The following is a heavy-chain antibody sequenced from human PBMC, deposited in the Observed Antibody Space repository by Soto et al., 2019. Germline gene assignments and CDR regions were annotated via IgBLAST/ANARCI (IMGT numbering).Heavy chain of an antibody. V-gene: IGHV3-30*18. CDR3: AKETRSRAVTATRVNGMDV. CDR1: GFSFSDFG. D-gene: IGHD2-21*02. Sequence: GGSLRLSCAPSGFSFSDFGMHWVRQAPGKGLEWVAAISHDGSKQYYGDSVKGRFSISRDHSNNRLYLQMNNMKVEDSDIYYCAKETRSRAVTATRVNGMDVWGQGTPRTFSS. CDR2: ISHDGSKQ. J-gene: IGHJ6*02.